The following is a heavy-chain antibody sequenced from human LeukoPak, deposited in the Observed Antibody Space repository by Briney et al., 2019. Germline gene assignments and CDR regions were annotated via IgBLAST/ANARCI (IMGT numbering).Heavy chain of an antibody. D-gene: IGHD5-24*01. CDR1: GYTFGGYW. Sequence: GESLKISCKASGYTFGGYWIGWVRQMPGKGLEWMGIIYPGDSDTRYSPSFQGQVTISADKSISTAYLQWSSLKASDTAMYYCARQGGMATIPFDYWGQGTLVTVSS. J-gene: IGHJ4*02. V-gene: IGHV5-51*01. CDR2: IYPGDSDT. CDR3: ARQGGMATIPFDY.